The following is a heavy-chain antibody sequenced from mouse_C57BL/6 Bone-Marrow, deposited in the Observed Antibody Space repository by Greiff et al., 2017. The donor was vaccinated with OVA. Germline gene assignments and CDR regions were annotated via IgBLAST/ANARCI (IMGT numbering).Heavy chain of an antibody. J-gene: IGHJ3*01. V-gene: IGHV1-82*01. CDR3: RREGAY. CDR2: IYPGDGDT. CDR1: GYAFSSSW. Sequence: QVQLKQSGPELVKPGASVKISCKASGYAFSSSWMNWVKQRPGKGLEWIGRIYPGDGDTNYNGKFKGKATLTADKSSSTAYMQLSSLASEASAVYCCRREGAYWGQGTLVTVSA.